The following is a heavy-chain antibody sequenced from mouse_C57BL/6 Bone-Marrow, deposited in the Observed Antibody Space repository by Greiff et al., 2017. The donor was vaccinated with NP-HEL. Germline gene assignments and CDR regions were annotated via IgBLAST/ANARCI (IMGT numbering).Heavy chain of an antibody. J-gene: IGHJ4*01. CDR2: IRNKANNHAT. Sequence: EVMLVESGGGLVQPGGSMKLSCAASGFTFSDAWMDWVRQSPEQGLEWVAEIRNKANNHATYYAESVKGRFTISRDDSKSSVYLQMNSLRAEDTGIYYCTAYYYGIYAMDYWGQGTSVTVSS. CDR1: GFTFSDAW. V-gene: IGHV6-6*01. CDR3: TAYYYGIYAMDY. D-gene: IGHD1-1*01.